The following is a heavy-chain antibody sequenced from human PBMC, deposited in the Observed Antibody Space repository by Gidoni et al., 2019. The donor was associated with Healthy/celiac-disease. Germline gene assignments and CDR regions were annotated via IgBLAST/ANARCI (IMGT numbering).Heavy chain of an antibody. CDR1: GFTFSSDA. V-gene: IGHV3-23*01. D-gene: IGHD3-10*01. CDR3: AAHPGVTMVRGPLDY. J-gene: IGHJ4*02. CDR2: ISGSGGST. Sequence: EVQLLESGGGLVQPGGSLRLSCADPGFTFSSDAMSWVRQAPGKGLEWVSAISGSGGSTYYADSVKGRFTISRDNSKNTLYLQMNSLRAEDTAVYYCAAHPGVTMVRGPLDYWGQGTLVTVSS.